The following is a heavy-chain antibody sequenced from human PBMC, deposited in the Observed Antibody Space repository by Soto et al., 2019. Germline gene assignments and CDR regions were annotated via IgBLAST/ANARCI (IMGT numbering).Heavy chain of an antibody. CDR1: GGSMSSSNW. V-gene: IGHV4-39*01. CDR3: ARRSILWFGELPLWFDP. D-gene: IGHD3-10*01. J-gene: IGHJ5*02. CDR2: IYYSGST. Sequence: PSETLSLTCTVSGGSMSSSNWWNWVRQSPGKGLEWIGSIYYSGSTYYNPSLKSRVTISVDTSKNQFSLKLSSVTAADTAVYYCARRSILWFGELPLWFDPWGQGTLVTVSS.